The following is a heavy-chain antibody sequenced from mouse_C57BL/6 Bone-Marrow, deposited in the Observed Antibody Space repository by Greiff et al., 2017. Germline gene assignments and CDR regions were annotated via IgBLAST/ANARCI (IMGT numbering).Heavy chain of an antibody. CDR1: GYTFTSYW. Sequence: QVQLQQPGAELVKPGASVKLSCKASGYTFTSYWMHWVKQRPGQGLEWIGMIHPNSGSTNYNEKFKSKATLTVDKSSSTAYMHLSSLTSEDSAVYYCASICVYGNFLYYYAMDYWGQGTSVTVSS. CDR3: ASICVYGNFLYYYAMDY. V-gene: IGHV1-64*01. CDR2: IHPNSGST. D-gene: IGHD2-1*01. J-gene: IGHJ4*01.